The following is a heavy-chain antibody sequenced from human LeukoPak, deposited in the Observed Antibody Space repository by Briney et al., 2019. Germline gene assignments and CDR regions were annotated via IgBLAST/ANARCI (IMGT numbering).Heavy chain of an antibody. CDR1: GGSISSYY. V-gene: IGHV4-59*01. CDR3: ARGTYYYDSSGYSYYDYYYMDV. J-gene: IGHJ6*03. CDR2: IYYSGST. Sequence: SETLSLTCTVSGGSISSYYWSWIRQPPGKGLEWIGYIYYSGSTNYNPSLKSRVTISVDTSKNQFSLKLRSVTAADTAVYYCARGTYYYDSSGYSYYDYYYMDVWGKGTTVTISS. D-gene: IGHD3-22*01.